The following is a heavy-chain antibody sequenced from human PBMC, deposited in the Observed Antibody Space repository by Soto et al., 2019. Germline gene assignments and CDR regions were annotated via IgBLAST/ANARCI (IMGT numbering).Heavy chain of an antibody. Sequence: EVQLVQSGGGLVQPGGSLRLSCAASGFTVSNNYLSWVRQAPGKGLQWVSLIYSDGGTDYAESVKGRFTISRDNSKNTLYLQMNSLKAEDTAIYYCATRMTTAPYRGQGTLVTVSS. CDR3: ATRMTTAPY. J-gene: IGHJ4*02. CDR1: GFTVSNNY. V-gene: IGHV3-66*01. CDR2: IYSDGGT. D-gene: IGHD4-17*01.